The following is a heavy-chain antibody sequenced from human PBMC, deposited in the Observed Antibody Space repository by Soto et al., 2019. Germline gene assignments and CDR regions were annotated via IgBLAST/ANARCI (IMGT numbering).Heavy chain of an antibody. CDR2: IIPIFGTA. D-gene: IGHD2-15*01. CDR1: GGTFSSYA. Sequence: QVQLVQSGAEVKKPGSSVKVSCKASGGTFSSYAISWVRQAPGQGLEWMGGIIPIFGTANYAQKFQGRVTITADKSTSTAYMELSRLRSEDTAVYYCARETVCSGGSCYSGGGFDYWGQGTLVTVSS. J-gene: IGHJ4*02. CDR3: ARETVCSGGSCYSGGGFDY. V-gene: IGHV1-69*06.